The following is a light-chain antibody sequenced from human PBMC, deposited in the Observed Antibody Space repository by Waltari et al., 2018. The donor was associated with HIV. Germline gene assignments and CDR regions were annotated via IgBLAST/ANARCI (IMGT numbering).Light chain of an antibody. CDR2: AAS. CDR1: QGIDNY. V-gene: IGKV1-27*01. Sequence: DVRMTQSPSSLSASVGDRVSITCRASQGIDNYLAWYQQRPGKVPELLIYAASTLQSGVSSRFSGRRSGTDFTLTISGLQPEDFATYYCQKYNSAPPTFGGGTKAEIK. CDR3: QKYNSAPPT. J-gene: IGKJ4*01.